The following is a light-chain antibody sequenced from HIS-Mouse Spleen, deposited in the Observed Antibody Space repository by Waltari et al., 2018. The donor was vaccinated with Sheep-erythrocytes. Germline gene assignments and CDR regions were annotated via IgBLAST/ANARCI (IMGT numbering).Light chain of an antibody. J-gene: IGLJ1*01. CDR1: SSEVGGYNY. V-gene: IGLV2-14*01. Sequence: QSALTQPASVSGSPGQSITISCTGTSSEVGGYNYVSWYHQHPGKAPKLMIYEVSNRPSGVSNRFSGSKSGNTASLTISGLQAEDEADYYCSSYTSSSTLVFGTGTKVTVL. CDR2: EVS. CDR3: SSYTSSSTLV.